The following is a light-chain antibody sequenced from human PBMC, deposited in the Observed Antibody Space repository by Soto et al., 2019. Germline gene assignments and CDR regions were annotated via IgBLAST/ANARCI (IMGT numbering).Light chain of an antibody. CDR1: LGVSSY. J-gene: IGKJ4*01. CDR3: QQRSNWPPLT. CDR2: DAS. Sequence: ELVFTQSPATLSVSPGERPTLPCRVSLGVSSYLAWYQQKPGQAPRLLIYDASNRATGIPARFSGSGSGTDFTLTISSLEPEDFAVYYCQQRSNWPPLTFGGGTKVDIK. V-gene: IGKV3-11*01.